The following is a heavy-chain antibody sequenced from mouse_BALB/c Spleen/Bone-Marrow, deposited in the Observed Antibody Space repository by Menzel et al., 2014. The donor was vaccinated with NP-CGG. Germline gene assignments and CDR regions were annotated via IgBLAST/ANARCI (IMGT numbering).Heavy chain of an antibody. CDR3: ARLSYYGRFAY. V-gene: IGHV4-1*02. Sequence: EVQLQESGGGLVQPEGSLKLSCAASGFDFSRYWMSWVRQAPGKGLEWIGEINPDSSTINYTPSLKDKFIISRDNAKNTLYLQMSKVRSEDTALYYCARLSYYGRFAYWGQGTLVTVSA. CDR1: GFDFSRYW. D-gene: IGHD1-1*01. J-gene: IGHJ3*01. CDR2: INPDSSTI.